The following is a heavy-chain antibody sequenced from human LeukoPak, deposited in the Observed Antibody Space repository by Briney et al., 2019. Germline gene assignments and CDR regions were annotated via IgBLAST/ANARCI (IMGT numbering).Heavy chain of an antibody. J-gene: IGHJ4*02. CDR2: ISYSGST. D-gene: IGHD1-1*01. CDR1: GGSISSGGYY. V-gene: IGHV4-61*08. CDR3: ARAYITTRAPYYFDY. Sequence: PSQTLSLTCTVSGGSISSGGYYWSWIRQPPGKGLEWIGYISYSGSTNFNPSLKSRVTISVDTSKNQFSLKLSSVTAADTAVYYCARAYITTRAPYYFDYWGQGTLVTVSS.